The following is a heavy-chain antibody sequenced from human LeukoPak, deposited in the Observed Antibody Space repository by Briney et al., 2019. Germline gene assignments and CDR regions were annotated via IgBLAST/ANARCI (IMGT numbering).Heavy chain of an antibody. Sequence: GGSLRLSCAASGFTFSSYSMKWVRQAPGKGLEWVSSVSTSSIYIYYADSVKGRFTISRDNAKNSLYLQMNSLRAEDTAVYYCARGTMFPYYFDYWGQGSLVTVSS. CDR2: VSTSSIYI. V-gene: IGHV3-21*01. CDR1: GFTFSSYS. J-gene: IGHJ4*02. D-gene: IGHD3-10*02. CDR3: ARGTMFPYYFDY.